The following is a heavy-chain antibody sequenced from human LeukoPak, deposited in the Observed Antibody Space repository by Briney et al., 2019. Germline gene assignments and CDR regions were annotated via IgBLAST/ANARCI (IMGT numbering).Heavy chain of an antibody. Sequence: GGSLRLSCTASGFTFGDYAMSWFRQAPGKGLEWVGFIRSKAYGGTTEYAASVKGRFTISRDDSKSIAYLQMNSLKTEDTAVYYCTGCHSSSWYFDAFDIWGQGTMVTVSS. D-gene: IGHD6-13*01. V-gene: IGHV3-49*03. CDR2: IRSKAYGGTT. CDR3: TGCHSSSWYFDAFDI. J-gene: IGHJ3*02. CDR1: GFTFGDYA.